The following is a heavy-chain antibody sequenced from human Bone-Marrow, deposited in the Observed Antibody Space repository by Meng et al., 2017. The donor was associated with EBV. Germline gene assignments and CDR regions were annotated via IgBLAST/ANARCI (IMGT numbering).Heavy chain of an antibody. D-gene: IGHD3-22*01. CDR2: IYHSGST. CDR3: AKGGGYYYDSSGFHYDY. V-gene: IGHV4-4*02. Sequence: GQLDEAGPGLVKPSGTLSLTCAVSGGSISSNNWWSWVRQPPGKGLECIGEIYHSGSTNYNPSLKSRVTISVDKSKNQFSLKLSSVTAADTAVYYCAKGGGYYYDSSGFHYDYWGQGTLVTVSS. J-gene: IGHJ4*02. CDR1: GGSISSNNW.